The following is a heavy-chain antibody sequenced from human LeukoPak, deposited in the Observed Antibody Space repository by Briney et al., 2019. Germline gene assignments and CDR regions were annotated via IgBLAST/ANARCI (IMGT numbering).Heavy chain of an antibody. V-gene: IGHV1-18*01. D-gene: IGHD6-19*01. CDR1: GYTFTTYG. CDR3: STSSAWYYFDS. J-gene: IGHJ4*02. CDR2: ISAYNGNT. Sequence: ASVKVSCKASGYTFTTYGISWVRQAPGQGLEWMGWISAYNGNTNYAQKLQGRVTMTTDTSTSTAYMELRSLRSDDTAVYYCSTSSAWYYFDSWGQGTLITVSS.